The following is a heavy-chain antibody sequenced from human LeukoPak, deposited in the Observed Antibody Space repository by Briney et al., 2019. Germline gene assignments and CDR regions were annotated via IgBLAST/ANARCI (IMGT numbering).Heavy chain of an antibody. Sequence: ASVKVSCKASGCTFTNYAMSWVRQAPRQRLEWMGWINAGNGNTKSSQRFQDRVTITRDTSASTAYMELNSLRSEDTAVYYCTRGIWSSHNKDYYFDYWGQGRLVTVSS. D-gene: IGHD2-2*01. CDR2: INAGNGNT. V-gene: IGHV1-3*01. CDR1: GCTFTNYA. J-gene: IGHJ4*02. CDR3: TRGIWSSHNKDYYFDY.